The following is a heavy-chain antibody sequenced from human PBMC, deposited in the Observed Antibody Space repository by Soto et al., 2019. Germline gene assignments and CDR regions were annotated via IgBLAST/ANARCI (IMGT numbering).Heavy chain of an antibody. CDR2: ISGSGGST. V-gene: IGHV3-23*01. D-gene: IGHD3-3*01. CDR3: AKASPPFKNGITIFGVVTAHDAFDI. CDR1: GFTFSSYA. J-gene: IGHJ3*02. Sequence: GGSLRLSCAASGFTFSSYAMSWVRQAPGKGLEWVSAISGSGGSTYYADSVKGRFTISRDNSKNTLYLQMNSLRAEDTAVYYCAKASPPFKNGITIFGVVTAHDAFDIWGQGTMVTVSS.